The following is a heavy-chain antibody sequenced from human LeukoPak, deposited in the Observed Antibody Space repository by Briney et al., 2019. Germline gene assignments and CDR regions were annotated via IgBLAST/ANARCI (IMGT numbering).Heavy chain of an antibody. CDR1: GGSFSGYY. V-gene: IGHV4-34*01. CDR2: INHSGST. D-gene: IGHD5-18*01. Sequence: SETLSLTCAVYGGSFSGYYWSWIRQPPGKGLEWIGEINHSGSTNYNPSLKSRVTISVDTSKYQFSLKLSPVTAADTAVYYCARGFSYGPVHWGQGTLVTVSS. J-gene: IGHJ4*02. CDR3: ARGFSYGPVH.